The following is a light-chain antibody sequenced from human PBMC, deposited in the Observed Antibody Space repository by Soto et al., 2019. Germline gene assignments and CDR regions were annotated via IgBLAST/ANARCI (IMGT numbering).Light chain of an antibody. CDR1: EYVVAN. CDR2: GAS. CDR3: QQYNKWPLT. V-gene: IGKV3-15*01. J-gene: IGKJ2*01. Sequence: EVVMTQSPATLSVSLGERVTLSCRASEYVVANLAWYQQTPGQAPRLLIYGASTRATGVPDRFTGRGSGTEFTLTISGLESEDVAVYSCQQYNKWPLTFGQGTKLEIK.